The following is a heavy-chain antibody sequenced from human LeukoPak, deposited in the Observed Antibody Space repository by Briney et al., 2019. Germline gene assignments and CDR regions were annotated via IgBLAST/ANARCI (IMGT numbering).Heavy chain of an antibody. J-gene: IGHJ6*03. CDR2: INWNGGST. Sequence: GGTLRLSCAASGFTFDDYGMSWVRQAPGKGLEWVSGINWNGGSTGYADSVKGRFTISRDNAKNSLFLQMNSLRAEDTAVYYCARVLRYCSGGNCYSGGLGYMDVWGKGTTVTISS. CDR3: ARVLRYCSGGNCYSGGLGYMDV. V-gene: IGHV3-20*04. D-gene: IGHD2-15*01. CDR1: GFTFDDYG.